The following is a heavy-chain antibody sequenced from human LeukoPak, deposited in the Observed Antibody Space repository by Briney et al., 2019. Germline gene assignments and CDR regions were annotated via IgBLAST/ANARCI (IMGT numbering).Heavy chain of an antibody. CDR1: GFTFSSYA. V-gene: IGHV3-23*01. CDR3: AKEAAFGYSSSWYYFDY. D-gene: IGHD6-13*01. Sequence: SGGSLRLSCAASGFTFSSYAMSWVRQAPGKGLEWVSAISGSDGSTYYADSVKGRFTISRDNSKNTLYLQMNSLRAEDTAVYYCAKEAAFGYSSSWYYFDYWGQGTLVTVSS. CDR2: ISGSDGST. J-gene: IGHJ4*02.